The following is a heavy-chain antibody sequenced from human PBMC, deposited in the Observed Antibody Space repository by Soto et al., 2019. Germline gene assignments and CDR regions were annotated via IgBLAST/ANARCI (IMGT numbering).Heavy chain of an antibody. CDR3: ASQLEGWFGETHAFDI. J-gene: IGHJ3*02. CDR1: GYTFTSYA. CDR2: INAGNGNT. V-gene: IGHV1-3*01. Sequence: QVQLVQSGAEVKKPGASVKVSCKASGYTFTSYAMHWVRQAPGQRLEWMGWINAGNGNTKYSQKFQGRVTITRDTSASTAYMELSSLRSEDTAVYYCASQLEGWFGETHAFDIWGQGTMVTVSS. D-gene: IGHD3-10*01.